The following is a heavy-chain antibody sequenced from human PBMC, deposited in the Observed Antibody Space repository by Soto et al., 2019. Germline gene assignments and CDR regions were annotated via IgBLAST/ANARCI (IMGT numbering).Heavy chain of an antibody. CDR3: ARRTVNIRTFYSGLKTHCFDY. Sequence: SETLSLTCAVSGDSMSSSDYYWGWIRQPPGKGLEGFGSIYYSGSTYYNPSLQSRVAISVDTSKNQFSLKLKSVTAADTAIYYCARRTVNIRTFYSGLKTHCFDYWGQGAPVTVSS. V-gene: IGHV4-39*01. J-gene: IGHJ4*02. CDR2: IYYSGST. CDR1: GDSMSSSDYY. D-gene: IGHD6-19*01.